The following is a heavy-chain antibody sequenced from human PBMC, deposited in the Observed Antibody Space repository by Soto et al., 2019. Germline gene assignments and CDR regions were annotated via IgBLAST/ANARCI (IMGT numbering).Heavy chain of an antibody. CDR1: GFTFSSYW. CDR2: IKSDGSST. V-gene: IGHV3-74*01. CDR3: ARGYSYGKDY. J-gene: IGHJ4*02. D-gene: IGHD5-18*01. Sequence: EVQLVESGGGLVQPGGSLRLSCAASGFTFSSYWMHWVRQVPGKGLVWVSRIKSDGSSTVYADSVKGRFTISRDNTKNTLYLQMNSLRAEDTAVYYCARGYSYGKDYWGQGTLVTVSS.